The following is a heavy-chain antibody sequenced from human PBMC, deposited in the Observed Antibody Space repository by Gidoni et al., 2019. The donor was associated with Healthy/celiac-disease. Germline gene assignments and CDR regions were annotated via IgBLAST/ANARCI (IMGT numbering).Heavy chain of an antibody. V-gene: IGHV3-30*18. CDR1: GFTFSSYC. CDR2: ISYDGSNK. CDR3: AKEVYYYDSSGYYRGLTDY. D-gene: IGHD3-22*01. J-gene: IGHJ4*02. Sequence: QVPLVESGGGVVQPGRSLRLSCAASGFTFSSYCMTWVRQAPGQGLEWVAFISYDGSNKYYADSVKGRFTISRDNSKNTLYLQMNSLRAEDTAVYYCAKEVYYYDSSGYYRGLTDYWGQGTLVTVSS.